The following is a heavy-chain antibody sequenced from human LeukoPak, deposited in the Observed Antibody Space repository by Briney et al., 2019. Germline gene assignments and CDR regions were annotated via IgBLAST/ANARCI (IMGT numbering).Heavy chain of an antibody. Sequence: PGGSLRLSCAASGFTFSSYEMNWVRQAPGKGLEWVSYISSSGSTIYYADSVKGRFTISRDNAENSLYLQMNSLRAEDTAVYYCARVWGSYLDYWGQGTLVTVSS. V-gene: IGHV3-48*03. D-gene: IGHD1-26*01. J-gene: IGHJ4*02. CDR3: ARVWGSYLDY. CDR2: ISSSGSTI. CDR1: GFTFSSYE.